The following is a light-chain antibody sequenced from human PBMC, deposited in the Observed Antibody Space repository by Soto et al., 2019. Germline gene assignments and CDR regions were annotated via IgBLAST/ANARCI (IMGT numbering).Light chain of an antibody. CDR2: GAS. J-gene: IGKJ2*01. V-gene: IGKV3-15*01. CDR3: QQYNNWPPT. CDR1: QSVSSN. Sequence: EIVMTQSPATLSVSPGVRATLSCRASQSVSSNLAWYQQKPGQAPRLLIYGASTRTTGISARFSGSGSGTEFTLTSSSLQYEDFAVYYCQQYNNWPPTFGQGTKLEIK.